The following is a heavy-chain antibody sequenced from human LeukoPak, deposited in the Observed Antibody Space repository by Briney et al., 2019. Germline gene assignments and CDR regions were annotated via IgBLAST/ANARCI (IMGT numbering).Heavy chain of an antibody. Sequence: PGGSLRLSCAASGFTFSSYAMSWVRQAPGKGLEWVSSISGGGGSTSYADSVKGRFTISRDNSKNILYLQLNSLRAEDTALYYCARVGGGSYYFDYGGQGTLVT. D-gene: IGHD1-26*01. CDR1: GFTFSSYA. CDR3: ARVGGGSYYFDY. J-gene: IGHJ4*02. V-gene: IGHV3-23*01. CDR2: ISGGGGST.